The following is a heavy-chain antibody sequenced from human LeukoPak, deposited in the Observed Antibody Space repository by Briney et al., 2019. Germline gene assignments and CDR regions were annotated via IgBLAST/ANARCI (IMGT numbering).Heavy chain of an antibody. Sequence: GGSLRLSCAASGFTLSSYSMNWVRQAPGKGLEWVSYISSRSSNIYYADSVKGRFTISRDNAKNSLYLQMNSLRDEDTAVYYCARIPGGYYCGMDVWGQGTTVTVSS. D-gene: IGHD3-16*01. CDR3: ARIPGGYYCGMDV. CDR2: ISSRSSNI. V-gene: IGHV3-48*02. J-gene: IGHJ6*02. CDR1: GFTLSSYS.